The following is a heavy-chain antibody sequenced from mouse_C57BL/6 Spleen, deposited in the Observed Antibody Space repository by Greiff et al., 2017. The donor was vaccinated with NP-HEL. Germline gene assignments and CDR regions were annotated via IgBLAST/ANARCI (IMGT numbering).Heavy chain of an antibody. CDR2: IDPSDSYT. CDR3: ARGYYGSGSADY. V-gene: IGHV1-69*01. J-gene: IGHJ2*01. Sequence: QVQLQQPGAELVMPGASVKLSCKASGYTFTSYWMHWVKQRPGQGLEWIGEIDPSDSYTNYNQKFKGKSTLTVDKSSSTAYMQLSSLTSEDSAVYYCARGYYGSGSADYWGQGTTLTVSS. CDR1: GYTFTSYW. D-gene: IGHD1-1*01.